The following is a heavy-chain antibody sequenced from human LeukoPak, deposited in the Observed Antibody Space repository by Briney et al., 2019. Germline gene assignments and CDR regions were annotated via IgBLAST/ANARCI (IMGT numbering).Heavy chain of an antibody. D-gene: IGHD3-22*01. V-gene: IGHV4-4*02. J-gene: IGHJ6*02. CDR1: GGSISSSNW. Sequence: PSDTLSLTCAVSGGSISSSNWWSWVRPPPGKGLEWIGETHHSGSTNYKLSLKSRVTISVDKSANQFSLKLSSVTATDTAVYYCARAAMYYDGSGYGHLDVWGQGTTVTVSS. CDR3: ARAAMYYDGSGYGHLDV. CDR2: THHSGST.